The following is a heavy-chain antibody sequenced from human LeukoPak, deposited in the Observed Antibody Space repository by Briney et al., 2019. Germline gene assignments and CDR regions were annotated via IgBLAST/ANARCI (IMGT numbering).Heavy chain of an antibody. Sequence: GGSLRLSCAASGFTFSSYSMNWVRQAPGKGLEWVSYISSSSSTIYYADSVKGRFTISRDNAKNSLHLQMNSLRAEDTAVYYCASDTMTYYFDYWGQGTLVTVSS. CDR1: GFTFSSYS. J-gene: IGHJ4*02. CDR3: ASDTMTYYFDY. D-gene: IGHD3-22*01. V-gene: IGHV3-48*01. CDR2: ISSSSSTI.